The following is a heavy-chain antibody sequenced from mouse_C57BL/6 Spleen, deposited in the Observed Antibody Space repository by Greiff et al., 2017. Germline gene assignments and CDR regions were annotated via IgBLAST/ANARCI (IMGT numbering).Heavy chain of an antibody. CDR2: ISDGGSYT. CDR1: GFTFSSYA. J-gene: IGHJ3*01. CDR3: ARERGFAY. Sequence: EVKVVESGGGLVKPGGSLKLSCAASGFTFSSYAMSWVRQTPEKRLEWVATISDGGSYTYYPDNVKGRFTISRDNAKNNLYLQMSHLKSEDTAMYYCARERGFAYWGQGTLVTVSA. V-gene: IGHV5-4*01.